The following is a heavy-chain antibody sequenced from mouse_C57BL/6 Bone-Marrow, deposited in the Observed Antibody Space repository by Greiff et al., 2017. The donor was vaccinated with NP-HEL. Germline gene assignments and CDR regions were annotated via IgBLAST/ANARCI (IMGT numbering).Heavy chain of an antibody. Sequence: EVHLVESGGGLVQSGRSLRLSCATSGFTFSDFYMEWVRQAPGKGLEWIAASRNKANDYTTEYSASVKGRFIVSRDTSQSILYLQMNALRAEDTAIYYCARDAYYGSSPYAMDYWGQGTSVTVSS. CDR1: GFTFSDFY. V-gene: IGHV7-1*01. J-gene: IGHJ4*01. CDR3: ARDAYYGSSPYAMDY. D-gene: IGHD1-1*01. CDR2: SRNKANDYTT.